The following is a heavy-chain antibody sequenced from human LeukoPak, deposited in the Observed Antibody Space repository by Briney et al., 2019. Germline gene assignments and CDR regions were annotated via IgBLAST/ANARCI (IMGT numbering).Heavy chain of an antibody. CDR3: AKETYSSSCFDY. D-gene: IGHD6-13*01. J-gene: IGHJ4*02. Sequence: GGSLRLSCAASGFTFSSYAMNWVRQAPGKGLDWVSAISGSVGSTYYADSVKGRFTISRDNSRNTLYLQMNSLRAEDTAIYYCAKETYSSSCFDYWGQGTLVTVSS. V-gene: IGHV3-23*01. CDR2: ISGSVGST. CDR1: GFTFSSYA.